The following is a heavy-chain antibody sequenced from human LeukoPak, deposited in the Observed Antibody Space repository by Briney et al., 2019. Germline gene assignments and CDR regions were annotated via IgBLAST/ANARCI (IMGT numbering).Heavy chain of an antibody. CDR2: IIPIFGIA. J-gene: IGHJ3*02. CDR3: ARCAAGQLVRDDAFDI. D-gene: IGHD6-6*01. V-gene: IGHV1-69*04. CDR1: GGTFSSYA. Sequence: ASVTVSCMASGGTFSSYAISWVRQAPGQGLEWMGRIIPIFGIANYAQKFQGRVTITADKSTSTAYMELSSLRSEDTAVYYCARCAAGQLVRDDAFDIWGQGTMVTVSS.